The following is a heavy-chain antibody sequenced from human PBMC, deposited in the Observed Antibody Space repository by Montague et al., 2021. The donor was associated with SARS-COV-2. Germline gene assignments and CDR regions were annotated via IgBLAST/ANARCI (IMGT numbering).Heavy chain of an antibody. J-gene: IGHJ4*02. V-gene: IGHV4-34*01. CDR2: INQSGST. D-gene: IGHD3-22*01. CDR3: ARVAGGYYHDSSAYFDY. CDR1: GGSFSGYY. Sequence: SETLSLTCAVYGGSFSGYYWSWIQQPPGKGLEWIGEINQSGSTNXXPSLKSRVTLSVDTSKKQFSLKLSSLTAADTAVYYCARVAGGYYHDSSAYFDYWGQGSLVTVSS.